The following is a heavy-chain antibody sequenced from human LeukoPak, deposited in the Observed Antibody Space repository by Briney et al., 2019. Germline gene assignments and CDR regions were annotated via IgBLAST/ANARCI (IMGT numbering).Heavy chain of an antibody. V-gene: IGHV3-74*01. CDR1: GFTFSSYW. D-gene: IGHD6-13*01. CDR2: INSDGSST. Sequence: GGPLRPSCAASGFTFSSYWMHWVRQAPGKGLVWVSRINSDGSSTSYADSVKGRFTISRDNAKNTLYLQMNSLRAEDTAVYYCARDRSSSWSHDAFDIWGQGTMVTVSS. J-gene: IGHJ3*02. CDR3: ARDRSSSWSHDAFDI.